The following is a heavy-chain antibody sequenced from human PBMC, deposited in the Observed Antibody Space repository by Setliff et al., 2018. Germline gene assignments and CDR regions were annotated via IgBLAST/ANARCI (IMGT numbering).Heavy chain of an antibody. CDR2: IFYGGST. Sequence: KTSETLSLTCTVSGASISSSSYYWAWIRQPPGRGLELIGSIFYGGSTYYNPSLKSRVTISIDASKNQFSLKLDPVTAADTAVYYCARGTIGARLADWGQGTLVTVSS. V-gene: IGHV4-39*07. CDR3: ARGTIGARLAD. D-gene: IGHD6-6*01. J-gene: IGHJ4*02. CDR1: GASISSSSYY.